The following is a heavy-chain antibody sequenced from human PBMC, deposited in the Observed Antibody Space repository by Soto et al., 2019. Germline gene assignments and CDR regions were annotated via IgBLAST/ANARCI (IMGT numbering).Heavy chain of an antibody. V-gene: IGHV4-59*01. D-gene: IGHD2-2*01. CDR3: ARVEERVAMPSGY. CDR1: GGSISSYY. CDR2: IYYSGGT. J-gene: IGHJ4*02. Sequence: QVQLQESGPGLVKPSETLSLTCTVSGGSISSYYWSWIRQPPGKGLEWIGYIYYSGGTNYNPSLKSRVTLSVDTSKNQFSLKLSSVTAADTAVYYCARVEERVAMPSGYWRQGTLVTVSS.